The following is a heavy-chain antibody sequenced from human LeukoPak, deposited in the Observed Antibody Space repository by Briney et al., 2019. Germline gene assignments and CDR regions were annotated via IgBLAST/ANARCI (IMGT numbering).Heavy chain of an antibody. CDR2: INPSSGGT. J-gene: IGHJ5*02. CDR1: GYTFTGYY. V-gene: IGHV1-2*02. CDR3: ARERNTRWGYYGSGSYYQNWFDP. Sequence: ASVKVSCKASGYTFTGYYMHWVRQAPGQGLEWMGWINPSSGGTNYAQKFQGRVTMTRGTSISTAYMELSRLRSDDTAVYYCARERNTRWGYYGSGSYYQNWFDPWGQGTLVTVSS. D-gene: IGHD3-10*01.